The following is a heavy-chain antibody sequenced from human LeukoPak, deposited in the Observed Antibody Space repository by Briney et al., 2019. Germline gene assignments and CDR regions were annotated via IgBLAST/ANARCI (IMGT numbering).Heavy chain of an antibody. CDR1: GLTVSSDY. V-gene: IGHV3-66*02. J-gene: IGHJ4*02. CDR3: ARGGGAYCGDDCYRNFDY. Sequence: GGSLRLSCAASGLTVSSDYMSWVRQAPGKGLEWVSVIYSGGSTYYADSVKGRFTIPRDNSKNTLSLQMNSLRIEDTAVYYCARGGGAYCGDDCYRNFDYWGQGTLVTVSS. CDR2: IYSGGST. D-gene: IGHD2-21*02.